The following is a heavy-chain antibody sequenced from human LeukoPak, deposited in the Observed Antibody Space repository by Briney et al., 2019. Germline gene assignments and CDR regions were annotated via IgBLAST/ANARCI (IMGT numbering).Heavy chain of an antibody. V-gene: IGHV4-4*07. D-gene: IGHD4-23*01. J-gene: IGHJ4*02. Sequence: SETLSLTCTVSGGSISSYYWSWIRQPAGKGLEWIGRIYIRGSTNYNPSLKSRVTMSLDTSKNQFSLKLRSVTAADTAVYYCARDERTTGVVDYWGQGILVTVSS. CDR3: ARDERTTGVVDY. CDR2: IYIRGST. CDR1: GGSISSYY.